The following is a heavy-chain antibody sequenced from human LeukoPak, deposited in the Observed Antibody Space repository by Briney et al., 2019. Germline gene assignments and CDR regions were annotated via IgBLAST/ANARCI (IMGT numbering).Heavy chain of an antibody. J-gene: IGHJ4*02. CDR1: GFTFSSYG. D-gene: IGHD3-10*01. CDR3: AKQFLWFGELSHFDY. CDR2: IRSDGNYK. Sequence: GGSLSLSRAASGFTFSSYGMHWVRQAPGKGLEWVAFIRSDGNYKYYADSVKGRFTISRDNSKNTLYVQMNSLRAEDTAVYYCAKQFLWFGELSHFDYWGQGTLVTVSS. V-gene: IGHV3-30*02.